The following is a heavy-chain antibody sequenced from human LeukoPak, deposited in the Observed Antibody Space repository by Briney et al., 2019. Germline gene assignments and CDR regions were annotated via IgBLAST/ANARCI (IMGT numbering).Heavy chain of an antibody. CDR1: GVSVSSSHY. V-gene: IGHV4-39*07. CDR3: AKSTYYYDTFVNAFDF. J-gene: IGHJ3*01. CDR2: IYYGGST. Sequence: SETLSLTCTVSGVSVSSSHYWGWIRQPPGKGLGWIGIIYYGGSTYYNASLRNRVTTSVDTSKNQFSLKLSSVTAADTAVYYCAKSTYYYDTFVNAFDFWGQGTVVTVSS. D-gene: IGHD3-22*01.